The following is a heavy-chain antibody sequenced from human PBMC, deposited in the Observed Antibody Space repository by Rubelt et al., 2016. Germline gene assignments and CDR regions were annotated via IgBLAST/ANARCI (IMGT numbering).Heavy chain of an antibody. Sequence: QLQLQESGPGLVKPSETLSLTCTVSGGSISSSSYYWAWIRQPPGKGPEWIGEIDHGGSTRYNPSLKSRISISVDTSKNLFSLRLSSVTAADTAVFYCARGVYRVEMGRKVTHYIYYGMDGWGQGTTVTVSS. CDR2: IDHGGST. CDR3: ARGVYRVEMGRKVTHYIYYGMDG. CDR1: GGSISSSSYY. V-gene: IGHV4-39*02. J-gene: IGHJ6*02. D-gene: IGHD2-2*02.